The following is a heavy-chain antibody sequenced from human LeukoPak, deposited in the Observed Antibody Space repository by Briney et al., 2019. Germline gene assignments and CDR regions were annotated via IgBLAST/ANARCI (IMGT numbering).Heavy chain of an antibody. CDR1: GFTFSSYA. V-gene: IGHV3-23*01. CDR3: AKDLPRITMVRGVTYGMDV. CDR2: ISGSGGST. D-gene: IGHD3-10*01. J-gene: IGHJ6*02. Sequence: GGSLRLSCAASGFTFSSYAMSWVRQAPGKGLEWVSAISGSGGSTYYADSVKGRFTISRDNPKNTLYLQMNSLRAEDTAVYYCAKDLPRITMVRGVTYGMDVWGQGTTVTVSS.